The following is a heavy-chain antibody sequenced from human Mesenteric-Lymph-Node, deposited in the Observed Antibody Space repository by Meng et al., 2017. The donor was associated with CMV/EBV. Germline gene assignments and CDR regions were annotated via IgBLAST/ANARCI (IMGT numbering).Heavy chain of an antibody. V-gene: IGHV3-11*01. CDR3: ARAKTTVVKVLPPSVGLFQH. D-gene: IGHD4-23*01. CDR1: GFTVSSNY. Sequence: GGSLRLSCAASGFTVSSNYMNWVRQAPGKGLEWVSYISSSGSTIYYADSVKGRFTISRDNAKNSLYLQMNSLRAEDTAVYYCARAKTTVVKVLPPSVGLFQHWGQGTLVTVSS. CDR2: ISSSGSTI. J-gene: IGHJ1*01.